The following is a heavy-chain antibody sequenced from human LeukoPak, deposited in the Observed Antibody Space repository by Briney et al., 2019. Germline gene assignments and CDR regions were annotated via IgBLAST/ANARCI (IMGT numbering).Heavy chain of an antibody. Sequence: QSGGSLRLSCAGSGFTFSDFWMTWVRQTPGKGLEWVANMKEDGTEKNLVDSVKGRFTISRDNTKNLLFLEMNDLRGDDTAIYYCVRESRPGGAMGLYHNLDYWGQGTLVAVSS. CDR2: MKEDGTEK. D-gene: IGHD1-1*01. J-gene: IGHJ4*02. CDR3: VRESRPGGAMGLYHNLDY. V-gene: IGHV3-7*01. CDR1: GFTFSDFW.